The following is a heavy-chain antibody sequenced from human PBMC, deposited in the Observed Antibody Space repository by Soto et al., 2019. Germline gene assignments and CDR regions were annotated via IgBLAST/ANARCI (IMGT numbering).Heavy chain of an antibody. CDR3: ARDWRCSGTDSCYSWFDP. V-gene: IGHV4-31*03. CDR1: GDSILSGGYY. Sequence: QVQLQESGPGLVKPSETLSLKCSVSGDSILSGGYYWTWIRQHPGKGLEWIGYIYSIGTTFYNPSLKSRVSISVDVSKNLFSLTLTSATAADTAVYYCARDWRCSGTDSCYSWFDPWGQGTLVTVSS. CDR2: IYSIGTT. D-gene: IGHD2-15*01. J-gene: IGHJ5*02.